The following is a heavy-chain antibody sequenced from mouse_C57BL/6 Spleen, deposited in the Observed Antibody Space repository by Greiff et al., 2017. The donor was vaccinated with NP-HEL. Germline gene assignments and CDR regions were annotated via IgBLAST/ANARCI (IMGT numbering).Heavy chain of an antibody. CDR2: IDPETGGT. D-gene: IGHD1-1*01. Sequence: VQLQQSGAELVRPGASVTLSCKASGYTFTDYEMHWVKQTPVHGLEWIGAIDPETGGTAYNQKFKGKAILTADKSSSTAYMELRSLTSEDSAVYYCTREGFYYYGSSYEFAYWGQGTLVTVSA. CDR3: TREGFYYYGSSYEFAY. V-gene: IGHV1-15*01. J-gene: IGHJ3*01. CDR1: GYTFTDYE.